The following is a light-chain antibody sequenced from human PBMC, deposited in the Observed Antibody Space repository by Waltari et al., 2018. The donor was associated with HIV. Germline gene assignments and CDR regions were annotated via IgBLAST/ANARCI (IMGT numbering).Light chain of an antibody. CDR3: QQYNNRPWT. CDR1: QSVSSN. V-gene: IGKV3D-15*01. J-gene: IGKJ1*01. Sequence: EIVMTQSPATLSVSPGERATLSCRASQSVSSNLAWYQQKPGQAPRLLMYGASTRATGIPARFSGSGSGTEFTRTISSLQSEDFAVYYCQQYNNRPWTFGQGTTVEIK. CDR2: GAS.